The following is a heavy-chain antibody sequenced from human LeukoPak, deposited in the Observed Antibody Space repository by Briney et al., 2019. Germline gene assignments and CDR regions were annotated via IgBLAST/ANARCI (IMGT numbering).Heavy chain of an antibody. CDR2: MYPSGGI. Sequence: SETLSLTCAVSGDSISSYYLSWIRQPAGKGLEWIWRMYPSGGINYNSSLKSRVTMSVDTSKNPFSLKMSSVTAADTAVYYCARVPRYCSGGSCYAEYYFDYWGQGTPVTVSS. J-gene: IGHJ4*02. D-gene: IGHD2-15*01. CDR1: GDSISSYY. CDR3: ARVPRYCSGGSCYAEYYFDY. V-gene: IGHV4-4*07.